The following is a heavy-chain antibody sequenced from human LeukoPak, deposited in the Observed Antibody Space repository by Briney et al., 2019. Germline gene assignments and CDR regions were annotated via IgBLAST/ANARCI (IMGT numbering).Heavy chain of an antibody. J-gene: IGHJ4*02. Sequence: GGSLRLSCAASGFTLSSYSMNWVRQAPGKGLEWVSSISSSSGYIYYADSVKGRFTISRDNAKNSLYLQMNSLRAEDTAVYYCARGLQTYYYDSSGSPLYWGQGTLVTVSS. CDR2: ISSSSGYI. CDR3: ARGLQTYYYDSSGSPLY. CDR1: GFTLSSYS. V-gene: IGHV3-21*01. D-gene: IGHD3-22*01.